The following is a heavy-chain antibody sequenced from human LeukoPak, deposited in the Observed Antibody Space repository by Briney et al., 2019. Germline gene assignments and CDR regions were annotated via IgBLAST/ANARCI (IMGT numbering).Heavy chain of an antibody. Sequence: GGSLRLSCVASGFTVSSNYMSWVRQAPGKGLEWVSVIYSGGSAYYADSVKGRFTISRDNSKNTLYLQMNSLRAEDTAVYYCARAPTYSYYYYMDVWDKGTTVTVSS. CDR2: IYSGGSA. V-gene: IGHV3-53*01. D-gene: IGHD5-18*01. CDR3: ARAPTYSYYYYMDV. J-gene: IGHJ6*03. CDR1: GFTVSSNY.